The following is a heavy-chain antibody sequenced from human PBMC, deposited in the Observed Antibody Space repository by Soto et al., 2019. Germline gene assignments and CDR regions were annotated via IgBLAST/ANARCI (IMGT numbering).Heavy chain of an antibody. D-gene: IGHD5-12*01. CDR2: IDPADSET. CDR3: ARLGQGGYVQGMDV. CDR1: AYSFTTYW. V-gene: IGHV5-51*01. Sequence: PGETLQISWKVSAYSFTTYWIGWVRQMPGKGLEWMGIIDPADSETKYSPSFQGQVTISADKSINTAYLQWSSLKASDTAMYYCARLGQGGYVQGMDVWGQGTTVTVSS. J-gene: IGHJ6*02.